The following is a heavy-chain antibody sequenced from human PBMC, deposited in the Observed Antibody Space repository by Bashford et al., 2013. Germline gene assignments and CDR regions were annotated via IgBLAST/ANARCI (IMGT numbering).Heavy chain of an antibody. CDR1: GGAITSGGFY. V-gene: IGHV4-31*03. J-gene: IGHJ4*02. D-gene: IGHD3-3*01. CDR2: IYYNGDT. CDR3: ARDRYYDFWSGYYIFDY. Sequence: SETLSLTCTVSGGAITSGGFYWDWIRQRPGEGLEWIGYIYYNGDTYYNPSLKGRVGMSLDTSKNQFSLRVNSVTAADTAVYYCARDRYYDFWSGYYIFDYWGQGTLVTVSS.